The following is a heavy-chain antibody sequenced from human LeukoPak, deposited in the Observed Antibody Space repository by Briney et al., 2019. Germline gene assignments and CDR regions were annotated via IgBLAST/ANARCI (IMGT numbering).Heavy chain of an antibody. Sequence: SETLSLTCTVSGDSLTNNYWTWIRQPAGKGLEWIGRILTSGSTNYNPSLKSRVTMSIDTSKNQFSLRLNSVSAADTAMYYCVRVHDYAWAFDIWGQGTMVAVSS. CDR2: ILTSGST. CDR1: GDSLTNNY. CDR3: VRVHDYAWAFDI. V-gene: IGHV4-4*07. D-gene: IGHD3-16*01. J-gene: IGHJ3*02.